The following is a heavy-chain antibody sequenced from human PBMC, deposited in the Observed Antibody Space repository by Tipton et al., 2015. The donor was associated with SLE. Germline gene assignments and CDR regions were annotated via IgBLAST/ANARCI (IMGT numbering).Heavy chain of an antibody. J-gene: IGHJ3*02. D-gene: IGHD6-19*01. Sequence: TLSLTCTVSGGSISSYYWSWIRQPPGKGLEWIGYINHSGSTNYNPSLKSRVTISVDTSKNQFSLKLSSVTAADTAVYYCARDWFIAVAGTRGDAFDIWGQGTMVTVSS. CDR3: ARDWFIAVAGTRGDAFDI. V-gene: IGHV4-59*12. CDR2: INHSGST. CDR1: GGSISSYY.